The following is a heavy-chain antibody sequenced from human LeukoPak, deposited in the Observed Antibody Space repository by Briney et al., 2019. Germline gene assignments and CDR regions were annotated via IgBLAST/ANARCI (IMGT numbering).Heavy chain of an antibody. V-gene: IGHV1-46*01. CDR2: INPSGGST. J-gene: IGHJ6*02. CDR3: ARVEWEYTAMVTGPRGMDV. CDR1: GYTFTSYY. Sequence: ASVKVSCKASGYTFTSYYMHWVRQAPGQGLEWMGIINPSGGSTSYVQKFQGRVTMTRDTSTSTVYMELSSLRSEDTAVYYCARVEWEYTAMVTGPRGMDVWGQGTTVTVSS. D-gene: IGHD5-18*01.